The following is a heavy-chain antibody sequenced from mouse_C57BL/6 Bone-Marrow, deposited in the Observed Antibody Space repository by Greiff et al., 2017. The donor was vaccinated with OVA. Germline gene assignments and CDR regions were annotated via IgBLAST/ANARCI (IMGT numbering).Heavy chain of an antibody. CDR3: AIPPHYYGSSYAEAMDY. V-gene: IGHV1-74*01. Sequence: QVQLQQPGAELVKPGASVKVSCKASGYTFPSYWMHWVKQRPGQGLEWIGRIHPSDSDTNYNQKFKGKATLTVDKSSSTAYMQLSSLTSEDSAVYYCAIPPHYYGSSYAEAMDYWGQGTSVTVSS. CDR1: GYTFPSYW. CDR2: IHPSDSDT. J-gene: IGHJ4*01. D-gene: IGHD1-1*01.